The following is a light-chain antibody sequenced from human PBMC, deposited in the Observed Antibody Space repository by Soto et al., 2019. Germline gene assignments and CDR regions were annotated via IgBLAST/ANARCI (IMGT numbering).Light chain of an antibody. V-gene: IGLV2-14*01. CDR3: SSYTSSSTPYV. CDR1: SSDVGGYNY. Sequence: QSALTQPASVSGFPGQSITISCTGTSSDVGGYNYVSWYQQHPGKAPKLMIYEVSNRPSGVSNRFSGSKSGNTASLTISGLQAEDEADYSCSSYTSSSTPYVFGTGTKVTVL. CDR2: EVS. J-gene: IGLJ1*01.